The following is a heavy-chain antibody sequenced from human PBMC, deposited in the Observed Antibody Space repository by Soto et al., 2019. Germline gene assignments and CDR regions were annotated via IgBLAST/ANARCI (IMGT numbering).Heavy chain of an antibody. CDR2: ISYDGSNK. CDR3: AKDHGTVGDY. CDR1: GSTFSSYG. D-gene: IGHD4-17*01. Sequence: GGSLRLSCAASGSTFSSYGMHWVRQAPGKGLEWVAVISYDGSNKYYADSVKGRFTISRDNSKNTLYLQMNSLRAEDTAVYYCAKDHGTVGDYWGQGTLVTVSS. V-gene: IGHV3-30*18. J-gene: IGHJ4*02.